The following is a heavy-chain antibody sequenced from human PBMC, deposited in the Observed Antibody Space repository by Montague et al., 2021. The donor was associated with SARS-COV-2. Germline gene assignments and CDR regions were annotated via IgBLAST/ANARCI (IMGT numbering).Heavy chain of an antibody. CDR2: ISGSGGST. J-gene: IGHJ4*02. CDR3: AVDIVATIKRTFDY. V-gene: IGHV3-23*01. CDR1: GFTFSSYA. Sequence: SPRLSCAASGFTFSSYAMSWVRQAPGKGLEWVSAISGSGGSTYYADSVKGRFTISRDNSKNTLYLQMNSLRAEDTAVYYCAVDIVATIKRTFDYWGQGTLVTVSS. D-gene: IGHD5-12*01.